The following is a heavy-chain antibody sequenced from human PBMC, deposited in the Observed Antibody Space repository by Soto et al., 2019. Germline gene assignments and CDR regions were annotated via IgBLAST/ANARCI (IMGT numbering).Heavy chain of an antibody. CDR1: ELSSSNHA. V-gene: IGHV3-23*01. D-gene: IGHD5-18*01. Sequence: VHLLESGGGLVQPGGSLRLSCAASELSSSNHALTWVRQAPGKGLEWVSGISGSDGGAYYADSVRGRFTTSRDNSRSTLFLQMNSLRVEDTAVYYCASGGLHGYTDGGLSYFHSWGQGTLVTVSS. J-gene: IGHJ4*02. CDR2: ISGSDGGA. CDR3: ASGGLHGYTDGGLSYFHS.